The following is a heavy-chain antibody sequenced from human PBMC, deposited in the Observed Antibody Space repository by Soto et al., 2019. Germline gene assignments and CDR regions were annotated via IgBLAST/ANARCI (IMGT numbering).Heavy chain of an antibody. CDR3: ASKNILTGYYDP. V-gene: IGHV4-31*03. Sequence: SETLSLTCTVSGGSISSGGYYWSWIRQHPGKGLEWIGYIYYSGSTYYNPSLKSRVTISVDTSKNQFSLKLSSVTAADTAVYYCASKNILTGYYDPWGQGTLVTVSS. CDR2: IYYSGST. CDR1: GGSISSGGYY. D-gene: IGHD3-9*01. J-gene: IGHJ4*02.